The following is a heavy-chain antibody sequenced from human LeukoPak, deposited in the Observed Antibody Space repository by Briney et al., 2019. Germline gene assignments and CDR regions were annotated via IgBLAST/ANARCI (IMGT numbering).Heavy chain of an antibody. D-gene: IGHD3-22*01. CDR2: ISAYNGNT. J-gene: IGHJ4*02. Sequence: ASVKVPCKASGYTFTSYGISWVRQAPGQGLEWMGWISAYNGNTNYAQKLQGRVTMTTDTSTSTAYMELRSLRSDDTAVYYCARVQDTYYYDSSGYYPLDYWGQGTLVTVSS. CDR1: GYTFTSYG. V-gene: IGHV1-18*01. CDR3: ARVQDTYYYDSSGYYPLDY.